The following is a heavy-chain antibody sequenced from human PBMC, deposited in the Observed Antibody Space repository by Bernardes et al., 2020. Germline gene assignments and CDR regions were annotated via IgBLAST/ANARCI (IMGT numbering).Heavy chain of an antibody. V-gene: IGHV3-23*01. CDR2: ITGSGAST. CDR3: AKDPTTQLLGNWVDP. D-gene: IGHD2-2*01. J-gene: IGHJ5*02. Sequence: GGSLRLSCAASGFTFSNYAMTWVRQAPGKGLEWISVITGSGASTYYADSVKGRFTISRDNTKNTLFLQMSSLRAEDTAVYYCAKDPTTQLLGNWVDPWGQGTLVTVSS. CDR1: GFTFSNYA.